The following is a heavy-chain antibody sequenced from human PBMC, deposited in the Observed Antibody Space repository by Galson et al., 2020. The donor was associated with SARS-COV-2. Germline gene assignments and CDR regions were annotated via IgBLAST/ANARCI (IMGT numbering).Heavy chain of an antibody. CDR2: LGRQADSYAP. V-gene: IGHV3-73*01. CDR3: TRRGWAHGMDV. D-gene: IGHD6-19*01. CDR1: GFILSDSG. Sequence: GGSLRLSCAASGFILSDSGIHWLRQAPGNGLEWVGRLGRQADSYAPAYAASVNGRFTISRDNSEQTAYLQMNSLKIEDTAVYYCTRRGWAHGMDVWGQGTTVTVSS. J-gene: IGHJ6*02.